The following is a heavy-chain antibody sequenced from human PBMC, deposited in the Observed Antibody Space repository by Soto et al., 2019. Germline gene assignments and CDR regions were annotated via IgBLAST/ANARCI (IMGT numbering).Heavy chain of an antibody. CDR1: GFTLSSYS. J-gene: IGHJ4*02. V-gene: IGHV3-48*02. CDR3: ARETGLRSSGWSYYCDF. CDR2: ISGSGGTI. D-gene: IGHD6-19*01. Sequence: EVQLVESGGGMVQPGGSLRVSCAASGFTLSSYSMHWVRQAPGKGLEWVSYISGSGGTIYYADSVKGRFTISRDNAKNSLSVQMNSPRDEDTAVYFCARETGLRSSGWSYYCDFWGQGNRVTVSS.